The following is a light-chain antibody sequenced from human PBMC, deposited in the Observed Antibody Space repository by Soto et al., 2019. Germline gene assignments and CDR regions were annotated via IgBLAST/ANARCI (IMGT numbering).Light chain of an antibody. CDR3: QQYGDSPLT. CDR2: GAS. CDR1: QSVSNSF. V-gene: IGKV3-20*01. J-gene: IGKJ2*01. Sequence: EIVLTQSPGTLSLSPGERATLSCRASQSVSNSFLAWYQQKPGQAPRLLIYGASSRATGIPDRFSGSGSGTDFTLTISRLEPEDFAVYYCQQYGDSPLTFGQGTKLEIK.